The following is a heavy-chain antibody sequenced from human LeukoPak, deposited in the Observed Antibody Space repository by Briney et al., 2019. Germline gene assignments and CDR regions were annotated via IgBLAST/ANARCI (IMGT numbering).Heavy chain of an antibody. CDR3: ARDRGELYDY. Sequence: SETLSLTCTVSGASISDYYWSWIRQPAGKGLEWIGRISSSGNTNYNPSLKSRVTMSVDTSKNQFSLKLSSVTAADTAVYYCARDRGELYDYWGPGTLVTVSS. V-gene: IGHV4-4*07. J-gene: IGHJ4*02. CDR2: ISSSGNT. D-gene: IGHD3-10*01. CDR1: GASISDYY.